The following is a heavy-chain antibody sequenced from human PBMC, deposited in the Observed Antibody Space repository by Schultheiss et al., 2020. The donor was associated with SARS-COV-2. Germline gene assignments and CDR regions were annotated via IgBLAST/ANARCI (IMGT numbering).Heavy chain of an antibody. CDR2: ISGSGGST. Sequence: GGSLRLSCAASGFTFSSYAMSWVRQAPGKGLEWVSAISGSGGSTYYADSVKGRFTISRDNSKNTLYLQMNSLRDEDTAVYYCARDEPNIVVVTATQSSFDYWGQGTLVTVSS. CDR1: GFTFSSYA. V-gene: IGHV3-23*01. D-gene: IGHD2-21*02. CDR3: ARDEPNIVVVTATQSSFDY. J-gene: IGHJ4*02.